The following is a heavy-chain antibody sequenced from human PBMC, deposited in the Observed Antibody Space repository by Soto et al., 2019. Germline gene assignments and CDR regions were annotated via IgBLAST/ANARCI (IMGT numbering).Heavy chain of an antibody. V-gene: IGHV4-34*01. J-gene: IGHJ6*02. CDR1: GGSCGGYY. Sequence: SATLSLTCAVYGGSCGGYYWSCTRQPPGKGLEWIGQINHSASTNSNPSLKSRVTISVDTSKTQFSPNLSCVTASDTDVYFCARERFAEQPDYYYYYGMDVWGQGTAVTV. CDR2: INHSAST. CDR3: ARERFAEQPDYYYYYGMDV. D-gene: IGHD3-10*01.